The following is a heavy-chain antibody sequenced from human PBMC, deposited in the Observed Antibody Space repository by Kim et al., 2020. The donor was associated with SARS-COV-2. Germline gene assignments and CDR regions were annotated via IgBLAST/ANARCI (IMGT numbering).Heavy chain of an antibody. CDR3: ARQRGFGAPLPPLYGGKGDAFDI. J-gene: IGHJ3*02. D-gene: IGHD2-15*01. CDR2: IYYSGST. Sequence: SETLSHTCTVSGGSISSYYWSWIRQPPGKGLEWIGYIYYSGSTNYNPSLKSRVTISVDTSKNQFSLKLSSVTAADPAVYYCARQRGFGAPLPPLYGGKGDAFDIWGPGTMVTVSS. CDR1: GGSISSYY. V-gene: IGHV4-59*08.